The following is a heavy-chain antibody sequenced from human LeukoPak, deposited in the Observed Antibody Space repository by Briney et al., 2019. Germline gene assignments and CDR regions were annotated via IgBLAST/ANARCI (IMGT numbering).Heavy chain of an antibody. J-gene: IGHJ5*02. CDR1: GYTFTSYD. D-gene: IGHD3-10*01. Sequence: GASVKVSCKASGYTFTSYDINWVRHATGQGLEWMGWMNPNSGNTGYAQKFQGRVTMARNTSISTAYMELSSLRSEDTAVYYCARSRMVRGVITHNWFDPWGQGTLVTVSS. CDR3: ARSRMVRGVITHNWFDP. V-gene: IGHV1-8*01. CDR2: MNPNSGNT.